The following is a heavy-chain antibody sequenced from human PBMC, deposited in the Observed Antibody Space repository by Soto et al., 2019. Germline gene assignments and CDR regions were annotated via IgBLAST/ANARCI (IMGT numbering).Heavy chain of an antibody. D-gene: IGHD2-15*01. J-gene: IGHJ3*02. Sequence: EVQLLESGGGLVQPGGSLRLSCAASGFTFSSYAMSWVRQAPGKGLEWVSGINGGGGSTYNADSVEGRLTVSRDNSKNTLYLKMHRLSAEHRDIYLCARESGVAVTYPFDIWGQGAMVTVSS. CDR1: GFTFSSYA. CDR3: ARESGVAVTYPFDI. V-gene: IGHV3-23*01. CDR2: INGGGGST.